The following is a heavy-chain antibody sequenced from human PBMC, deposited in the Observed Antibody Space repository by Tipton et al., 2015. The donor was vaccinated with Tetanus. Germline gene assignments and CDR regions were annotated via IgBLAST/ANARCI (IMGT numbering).Heavy chain of an antibody. CDR1: RNTFTGYY. V-gene: IGHV1-2*02. CDR2: VNPDSGDT. J-gene: IGHJ4*02. D-gene: IGHD3-10*01. Sequence: QLVQSGAEVKKPGASVKVSCQASRNTFTGYYMHWVRQAPGQGLEWMGWVNPDSGDTNYAQKFQGRVTMTRDTSITTGYMEVSSLRSDTAVYYCVSRLYGSGSYHGFWGQGTLVIVSS. CDR3: VSRLYGSGSYHGF.